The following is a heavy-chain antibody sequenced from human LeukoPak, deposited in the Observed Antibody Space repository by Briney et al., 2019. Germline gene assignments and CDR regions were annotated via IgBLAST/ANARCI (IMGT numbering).Heavy chain of an antibody. CDR2: INWNGGST. CDR3: ARDLYSSGWYGPVDF. Sequence: GGSLRLSCAASGFTFEDYGFSWVRQAPGKGLEWVSGINWNGGSTSYADSVKGRFTISRDHAKDSLYLQMNSLRAEDTALYYCARDLYSSGWYGPVDFWGQGTLVTVSS. J-gene: IGHJ4*02. D-gene: IGHD6-19*01. CDR1: GFTFEDYG. V-gene: IGHV3-20*04.